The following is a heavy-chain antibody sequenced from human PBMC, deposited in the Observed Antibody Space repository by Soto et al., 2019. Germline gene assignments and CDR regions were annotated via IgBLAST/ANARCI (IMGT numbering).Heavy chain of an antibody. J-gene: IGHJ5*02. CDR1: GFTFGDYA. CDR3: TRVLQLWFPSWFGP. D-gene: IGHD5-18*01. CDR2: IRSKAYGGTT. V-gene: IGHV3-49*03. Sequence: GGSLRLSCTASGFTFGDYAMSWFRQAPGKGLEWVGSIRSKAYGGTTEYAASVKGRFTISRDDSKSIAYLQMNSLKTEDTAVYYCTRVLQLWFPSWFGPWGQGTLVTVSS.